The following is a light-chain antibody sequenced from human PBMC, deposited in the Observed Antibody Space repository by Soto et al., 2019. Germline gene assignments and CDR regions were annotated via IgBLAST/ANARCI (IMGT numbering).Light chain of an antibody. CDR1: SSDVGGYNY. CDR3: CSYAGSPYV. J-gene: IGLJ1*01. V-gene: IGLV2-11*01. CDR2: DVS. Sequence: QSALTQPRSVSGSPGQSVTISCTGTSSDVGGYNYVSWFQQHPGNTPKVMIYDVSKRPSGVPDRFSGSKSDNTASLTISGLQAEDEADYYCCSYAGSPYVFGTGTKVTVL.